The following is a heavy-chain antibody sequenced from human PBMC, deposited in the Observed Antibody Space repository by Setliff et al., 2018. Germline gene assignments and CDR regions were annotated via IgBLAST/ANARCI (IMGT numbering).Heavy chain of an antibody. Sequence: PGGSLRLSCAASGFTFSSYAMHWVRQAPGKGLDWVAYIWYDGSYTYYTGSVKGRFTISRDKSRNTVYLQMNSLRVEDTAVYYCARTCSGSGCYAGLESWGQGTPVTVSS. CDR2: IWYDGSYT. V-gene: IGHV3-33*01. D-gene: IGHD2-15*01. CDR3: ARTCSGSGCYAGLES. J-gene: IGHJ4*02. CDR1: GFTFSSYA.